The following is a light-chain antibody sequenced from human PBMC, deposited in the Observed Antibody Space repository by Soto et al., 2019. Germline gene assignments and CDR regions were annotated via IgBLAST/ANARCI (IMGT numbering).Light chain of an antibody. CDR2: EVS. CDR1: SSDVGSYNF. J-gene: IGLJ1*01. V-gene: IGLV2-23*02. Sequence: QSALTQPASVSGSPGQSITISCTGTSSDVGSYNFPSWYQQHPGKAPKLMIYEVSKRPSGVSNRFSGSKSGNTASLTISGLQAEDEADYHCCSYGSGNLYVFGTGTKLTVL. CDR3: CSYGSGNLYV.